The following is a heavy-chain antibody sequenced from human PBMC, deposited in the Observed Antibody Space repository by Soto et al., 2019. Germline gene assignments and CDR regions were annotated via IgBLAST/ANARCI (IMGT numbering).Heavy chain of an antibody. CDR2: IIPIFGTA. Sequence: QGQLVQSGVEVTKPGCSVPVSCKASGGTFSSYAISWVRQAPVQGLEWMGGIIPIFGTANYAQKFQGRVTINADESTSPAYMELSSLRSEDTAVYYCARGRATSTCFDYWGQGTLVTVSS. V-gene: IGHV1-69*01. J-gene: IGHJ4*02. D-gene: IGHD1-26*01. CDR1: GGTFSSYA. CDR3: ARGRATSTCFDY.